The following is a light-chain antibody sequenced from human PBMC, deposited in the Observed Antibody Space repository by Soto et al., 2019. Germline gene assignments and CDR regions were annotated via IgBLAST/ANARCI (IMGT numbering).Light chain of an antibody. CDR2: AAS. J-gene: IGKJ1*01. CDR3: QQAYSSRT. Sequence: DIQMTQSPSSLSASVGDRVIITCRASQTIGTNLNWYQQKAGKVPRLLIYAASRLQSWVPSRFTGSGSGTDFTLTINSLQPEDFATYHCQQAYSSRTFGQGTKVHFK. CDR1: QTIGTN. V-gene: IGKV1-39*01.